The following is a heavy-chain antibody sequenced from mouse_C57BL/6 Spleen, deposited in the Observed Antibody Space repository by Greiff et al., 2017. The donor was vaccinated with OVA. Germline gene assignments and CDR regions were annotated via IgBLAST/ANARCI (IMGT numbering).Heavy chain of an antibody. D-gene: IGHD2-3*01. CDR3: ARVRLLASDAMDD. CDR2: IYPGAGDT. CDR1: GYAFSSYW. V-gene: IGHV1-80*01. J-gene: IGHJ4*01. Sequence: QVQLQQSGAELVKPGASVKISCKASGYAFSSYWMNWVKQRPGTGLEWIGQIYPGAGDTNYNGKFKGKATLTADKSSSTAYMQLSSLTSEDSAVYFCARVRLLASDAMDDWGQGTSVTVSS.